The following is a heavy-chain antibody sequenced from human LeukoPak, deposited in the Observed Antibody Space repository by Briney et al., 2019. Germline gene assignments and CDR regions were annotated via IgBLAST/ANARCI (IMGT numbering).Heavy chain of an antibody. CDR3: ARGGGGDYPRPFDY. CDR1: GYTFTSYD. J-gene: IGHJ4*02. D-gene: IGHD4-17*01. V-gene: IGHV1-8*01. CDR2: MNPNSGKT. Sequence: ASVKVSCKASGYTFTSYDINWVRQATGQGLEWMGWMNPNSGKTGYAQTFQGRVTMTRNTSISTAYMELSSLRSEDTAVYYCARGGGGDYPRPFDYWGQGTLVTVSS.